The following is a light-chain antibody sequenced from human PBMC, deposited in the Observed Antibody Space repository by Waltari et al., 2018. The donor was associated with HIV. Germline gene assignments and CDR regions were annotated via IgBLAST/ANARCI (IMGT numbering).Light chain of an antibody. CDR2: EDN. J-gene: IGLJ7*01. CDR3: YSTDDSGNPLAV. CDR1: ALPRKY. Sequence: SYELTQPPSVSVSPGQTARITCSGDALPRKYAYWYQQKSGKAPVLVIYEDNRRPSGIPERFSGSSSGTMATLTISGAQVEDEGDYYCYSTDDSGNPLAVFGGGTQLTVL. V-gene: IGLV3-10*01.